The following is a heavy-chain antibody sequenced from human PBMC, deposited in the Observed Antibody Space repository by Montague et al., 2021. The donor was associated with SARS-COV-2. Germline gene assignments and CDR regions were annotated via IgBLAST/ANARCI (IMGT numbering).Heavy chain of an antibody. CDR3: ARGAKYYGFYHPFED. Sequence: TLSLTCTVSDGSINTDTYFWSWIRQPARKGLEWIGRIWTSGTTKYNPTLKSRVTMSMDTSKKQFSLNVTSVTAADTAVYYCARGAKYYGFYHPFEDWGQGALVTVSS. J-gene: IGHJ4*02. V-gene: IGHV4-61*02. CDR2: IWTSGTT. CDR1: DGSINTDTYF. D-gene: IGHD3-16*01.